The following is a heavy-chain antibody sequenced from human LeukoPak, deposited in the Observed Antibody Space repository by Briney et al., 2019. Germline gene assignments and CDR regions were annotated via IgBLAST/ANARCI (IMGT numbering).Heavy chain of an antibody. V-gene: IGHV3-30*03. CDR2: ISYDGSNK. J-gene: IGHJ6*04. CDR3: AMGYSYEHYYAMDV. D-gene: IGHD5-18*01. Sequence: GRSLRLSCAASGFTFSSYGMHWVRQAPGKGLEWVAVISYDGSNKYYADSVKGRFTISRDNSKNTLYLQMNSLRAEDTAVYYCAMGYSYEHYYAMDVWGKGTTVTVSS. CDR1: GFTFSSYG.